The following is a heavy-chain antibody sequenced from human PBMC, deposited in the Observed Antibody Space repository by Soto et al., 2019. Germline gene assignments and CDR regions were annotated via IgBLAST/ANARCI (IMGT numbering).Heavy chain of an antibody. CDR3: ARDTGGPSYMDV. CDR1: GYTFTNYG. V-gene: IGHV1-18*01. J-gene: IGHJ6*02. CDR2: INTHNGNA. Sequence: GASVKVSCKASGYTFTNYGVSWVRQAPGQGLEWMGWINTHNGNAYYAQNLQGRVTVTADTSTTTAYMDLRSLRSDDTAVYYCARDTGGPSYMDVWGRGTTVTVSS. D-gene: IGHD3-10*01.